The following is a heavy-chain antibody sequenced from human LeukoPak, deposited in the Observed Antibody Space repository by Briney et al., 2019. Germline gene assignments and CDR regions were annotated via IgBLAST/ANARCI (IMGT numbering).Heavy chain of an antibody. J-gene: IGHJ5*02. Sequence: SETLSLTCTVSGGSISSYYWSWIRQPPGKGLEWIGYIYTSGSTNYNPSLKSRVTISVDTSKNQFSLKLSPVTAADTAVYYCARGSGYCSSTSCYEFDPWGQGTLVTVSS. CDR3: ARGSGYCSSTSCYEFDP. D-gene: IGHD2-2*01. CDR1: GGSISSYY. V-gene: IGHV4-4*09. CDR2: IYTSGST.